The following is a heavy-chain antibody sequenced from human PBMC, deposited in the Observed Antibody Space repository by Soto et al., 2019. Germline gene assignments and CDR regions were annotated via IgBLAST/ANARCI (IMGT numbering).Heavy chain of an antibody. CDR1: GGTFSTYS. V-gene: IGHV1-69*02. D-gene: IGHD3-22*01. J-gene: IGHJ4*02. Sequence: QVQLVQSGAEVKKPGSSVKVSCKASGGTFSTYSINWVRQAPGQGLEWMGRIIPILGIANYAQKFQGRVTIXXDXSXXTGYMELSSLRSEDTAVYYCAGGTFYYDSSGHFDYWGQGTLVTVSS. CDR3: AGGTFYYDSSGHFDY. CDR2: IIPILGIA.